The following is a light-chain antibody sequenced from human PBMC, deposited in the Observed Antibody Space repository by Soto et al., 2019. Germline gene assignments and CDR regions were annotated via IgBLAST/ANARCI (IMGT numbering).Light chain of an antibody. V-gene: IGLV2-8*01. J-gene: IGLJ1*01. CDR2: GVS. CDR1: SSDVGGYNY. Sequence: QSALTQPPSASGSPGQSVTISCSGTSSDVGGYNYVSWHQQHPGKAPKLMIYGVSKRPSGVPDRFSGSKSGNTASLIVSGLQAEDEADYYCSSYAGSNNFVFGTGTKLTVL. CDR3: SSYAGSNNFV.